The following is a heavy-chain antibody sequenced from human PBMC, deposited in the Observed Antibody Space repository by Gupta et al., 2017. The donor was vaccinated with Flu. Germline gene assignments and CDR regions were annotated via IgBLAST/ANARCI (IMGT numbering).Heavy chain of an antibody. J-gene: IGHJ4*02. CDR2: IYTSGST. D-gene: IGHD4-17*01. V-gene: IGHV4-61*02. Sequence: QVQLQESGPGLVKPSQTLSLTCTVSGGSISRGSYYWSWIRQPAGKGLEWIGRIYTSGSTNYNPSLKSRVTISVDTSKNQFSLKLSSVTAADTAVYYCARGSNYGDYDAGVGYWGQGTLVTVSS. CDR1: GGSISRGSYY. CDR3: ARGSNYGDYDAGVGY.